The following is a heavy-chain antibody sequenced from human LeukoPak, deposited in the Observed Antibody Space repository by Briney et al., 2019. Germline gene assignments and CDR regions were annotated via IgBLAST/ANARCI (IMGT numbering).Heavy chain of an antibody. CDR1: GGPISSSSYY. CDR2: IYYSGST. CDR3: VRLFYYDSRGPPS. J-gene: IGHJ5*02. Sequence: PSETLSLTCTVSGGPISSSSYYWGWIRQPPGKGLEWIGSIYYSGSTYYNPSLKGRGTMSVDTSNNQFSLKLTSATATDTAVYYCVRLFYYDSRGPPSWGQGTLVTVSS. D-gene: IGHD3-22*01. V-gene: IGHV4-39*01.